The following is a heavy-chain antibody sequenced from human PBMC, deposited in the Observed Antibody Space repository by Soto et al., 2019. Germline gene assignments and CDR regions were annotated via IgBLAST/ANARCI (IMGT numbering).Heavy chain of an antibody. Sequence: GWSLRLSCASSVFTFISYSMNWVRQAPGKGLEWVSSISSSSSYIYYADSVKGRFTISRDNAKNSLYLQMNSLRAEDTAVYYCARDKQWLVRGYYYGMDVWGQGTTVTVSS. CDR3: ARDKQWLVRGYYYGMDV. CDR1: VFTFISYS. J-gene: IGHJ6*02. D-gene: IGHD6-19*01. V-gene: IGHV3-21*01. CDR2: ISSSSSYI.